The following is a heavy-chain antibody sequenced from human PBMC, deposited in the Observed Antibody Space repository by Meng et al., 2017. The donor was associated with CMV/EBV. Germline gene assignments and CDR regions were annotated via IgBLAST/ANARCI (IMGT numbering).Heavy chain of an antibody. CDR2: IIPIFGTA. CDR3: ALGYCSSTSCYSCYYYGMDV. CDR1: GGTFSSYA. V-gene: IGHV1-69*05. J-gene: IGHJ6*02. D-gene: IGHD2-2*01. Sequence: SVKVSCKASGGTFSSYAISWVRQAPGPGLEWMGGIIPIFGTANYAQKFQGRVTITTDESTSTAYMELSSLRSEDTAVYYCALGYCSSTSCYSCYYYGMDVWGQGTTVTVSS.